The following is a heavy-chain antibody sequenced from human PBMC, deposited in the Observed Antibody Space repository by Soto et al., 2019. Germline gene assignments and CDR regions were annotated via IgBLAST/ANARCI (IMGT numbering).Heavy chain of an antibody. CDR2: IIPIFGTA. Sequence: SVKVSCKASGGTFSSYAISWVRQAPGQGLEWMGGIIPIFGTANYAQKFQGRVTITADKSTSTAYMELSSLRSEDTAVYYCARDYYDSSGYYKQYFDYWGQGTLVTVSS. CDR3: ARDYYDSSGYYKQYFDY. J-gene: IGHJ4*02. CDR1: GGTFSSYA. D-gene: IGHD3-22*01. V-gene: IGHV1-69*06.